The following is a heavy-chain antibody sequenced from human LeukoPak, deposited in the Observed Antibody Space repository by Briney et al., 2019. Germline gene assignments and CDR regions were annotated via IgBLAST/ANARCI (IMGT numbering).Heavy chain of an antibody. D-gene: IGHD3-22*01. CDR2: IIPIFGTA. J-gene: IGHJ1*01. Sequence: GASVKVSCKASGYTFTSYGISWVRQAPGQGLEWMGGIIPIFGTANYAQKFQGRVTITADESTSTAYMELSSLRSEDTAVYYCARAEDSSGYYSEYSQHWGQGTLVTVSS. V-gene: IGHV1-69*13. CDR1: GYTFTSYG. CDR3: ARAEDSSGYYSEYSQH.